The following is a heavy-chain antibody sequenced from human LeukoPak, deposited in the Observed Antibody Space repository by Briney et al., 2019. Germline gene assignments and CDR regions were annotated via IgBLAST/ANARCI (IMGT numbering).Heavy chain of an antibody. CDR1: GFPLSSYA. CDR3: ARAPVTSCRGAYCYPFDY. V-gene: IGHV3-23*01. D-gene: IGHD2-21*01. J-gene: IGHJ4*02. CDR2: TSSSDAGT. Sequence: GGSLRLSCAAFGFPLSSYAMSWVRQAPGKGLEWISATSSSDAGTYHADSVRGRFTISRDNSKNTLYLQMNSLRVEDAAVYYCARAPVTSCRGAYCYPFDYWGQGTLVTVSS.